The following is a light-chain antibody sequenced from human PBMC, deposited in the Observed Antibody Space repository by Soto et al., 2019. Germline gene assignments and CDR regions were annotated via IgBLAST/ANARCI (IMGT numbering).Light chain of an antibody. J-gene: IGLJ3*02. CDR2: EGS. CDR1: SSDVGGYNL. V-gene: IGLV2-23*03. CDR3: CSYAGSSTFRV. Sequence: QSVLTQPASVSGSPGQSITISCTGTSSDVGGYNLVSWYQQHPGKAPKLMIYEGSKRPSGVSNRFSGSKSGNTASLTISGLQAEDEADYYCCSYAGSSTFRVFGGGTKLTVL.